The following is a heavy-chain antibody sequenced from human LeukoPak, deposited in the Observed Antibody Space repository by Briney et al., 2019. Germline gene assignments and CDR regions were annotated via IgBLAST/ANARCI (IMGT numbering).Heavy chain of an antibody. CDR1: GFTFSSYA. CDR3: AREPYQSFDY. D-gene: IGHD2-2*01. V-gene: IGHV3-30*04. J-gene: IGHJ4*02. CDR2: ISYDGSNK. Sequence: GGSLRLSCAASGFTFSSYAMHWVRQAPGKGLEWVAVISYDGSNKYYADSVKGRFTISRDNSKNTLYLQMNSLRAEDTAVYYCAREPYQSFDYWGQGTLVTVSS.